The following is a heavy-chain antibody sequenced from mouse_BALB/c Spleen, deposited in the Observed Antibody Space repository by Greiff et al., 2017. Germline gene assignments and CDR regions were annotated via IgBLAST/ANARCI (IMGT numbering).Heavy chain of an antibody. J-gene: IGHJ4*01. D-gene: IGHD2-10*02. Sequence: EVQGVESGGGLVKPGGSLKLSCAASGFTFSSYAMSWVRQTPEKRLEWVASISSGGSTYYPDSVKGRFTISRDNARNILYLQMSSLRSEDTAMYYCARGLVNYAMDYWGQGTSVTVSS. CDR1: GFTFSSYA. CDR2: ISSGGST. V-gene: IGHV5-6-5*01. CDR3: ARGLVNYAMDY.